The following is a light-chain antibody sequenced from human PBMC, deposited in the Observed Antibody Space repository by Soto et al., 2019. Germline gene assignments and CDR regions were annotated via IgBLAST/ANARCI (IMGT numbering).Light chain of an antibody. CDR1: QSVSSY. J-gene: IGKJ4*01. Sequence: EIVLTQSPATLSLSPGERGTLSCRASQSVSSYLAWYQQNPGQAPRLLIYDASNRATGIPARFSGSVSGTDFTLTISSLEPEDFAVYYCQQRSNWPLTFGGGTKVEIK. V-gene: IGKV3-11*01. CDR3: QQRSNWPLT. CDR2: DAS.